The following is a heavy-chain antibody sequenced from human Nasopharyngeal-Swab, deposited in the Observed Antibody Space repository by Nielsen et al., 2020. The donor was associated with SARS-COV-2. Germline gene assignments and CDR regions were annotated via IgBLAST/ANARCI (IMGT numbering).Heavy chain of an antibody. CDR3: ARDSATGIAGATGIDF. Sequence: WIRQPPGKGLEWVALIWYGGSNEFYADSVKGRFTISRDNSKNILFLQMNSLRAEDTAVYFCARDSATGIAGATGIDFWGQGILVTVSS. D-gene: IGHD1-26*01. CDR2: IWYGGSNE. J-gene: IGHJ4*02. V-gene: IGHV3-33*01.